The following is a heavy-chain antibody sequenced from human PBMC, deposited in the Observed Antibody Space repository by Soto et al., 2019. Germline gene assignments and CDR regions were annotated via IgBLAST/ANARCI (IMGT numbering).Heavy chain of an antibody. CDR2: ISYDGSNK. D-gene: IGHD1-26*01. V-gene: IGHV3-30-3*01. CDR1: GFTFSSYA. CDR3: ARWAPISFWFDP. J-gene: IGHJ5*02. Sequence: GGSLRLSCAASGFTFSSYAMHWVRQAPGKGLEWVAVISYDGSNKYYADSVKGRFTISRDNSKNTLYLQMNSLRAEDTAVYYCARWAPISFWFDPWGQGTLVTVSS.